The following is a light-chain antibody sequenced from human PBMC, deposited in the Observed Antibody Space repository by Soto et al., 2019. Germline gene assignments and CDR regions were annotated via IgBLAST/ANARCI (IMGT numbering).Light chain of an antibody. CDR3: AAWDGSLNGWV. Sequence: QSVLTQAPSVSGTPGQRVTLSCSGSSSNIGSNTVSWYQQVPGTAPKVLIYSNVQRPSGVPDRFSGSKSGTSASLDIGGLQSEDGADYYCAAWDGSLNGWVFGGGTKLPLL. V-gene: IGLV1-44*01. J-gene: IGLJ3*02. CDR2: SNV. CDR1: SSNIGSNT.